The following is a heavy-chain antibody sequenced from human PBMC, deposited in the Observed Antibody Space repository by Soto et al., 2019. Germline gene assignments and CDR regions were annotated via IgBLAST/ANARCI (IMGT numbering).Heavy chain of an antibody. D-gene: IGHD3-22*01. CDR2: IYHSGST. J-gene: IGHJ3*02. CDR1: GGSISSSYW. CDR3: TRRRITMIVVVYDAFDI. Sequence: QVQLQESGPGLVKPSGTLSLTCAVSGGSISSSYWWSWVRQPPGKGLEWIGEIYHSGSTNYNPSLKSRVTISVDKSKNQFSLKLSSVTPADTAVYYCTRRRITMIVVVYDAFDIWGQGTTVTVSS. V-gene: IGHV4-4*02.